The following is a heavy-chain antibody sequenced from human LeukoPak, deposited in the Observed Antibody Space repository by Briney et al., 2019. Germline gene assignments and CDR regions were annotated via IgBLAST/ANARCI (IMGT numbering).Heavy chain of an antibody. V-gene: IGHV4-39*02. CDR1: GASISSSSDY. CDR3: ARDDVRGFS. J-gene: IGHJ5*02. Sequence: SETLSLTCTVSGASISSSSDYCGWIRQPPGKGLEWIGSIFYSGSTYYNPSLKRRVTISVDTSRNQFSLKLSSVTAADTAVYYCARDDVRGFSWGQGTLVTVSS. CDR2: IFYSGST.